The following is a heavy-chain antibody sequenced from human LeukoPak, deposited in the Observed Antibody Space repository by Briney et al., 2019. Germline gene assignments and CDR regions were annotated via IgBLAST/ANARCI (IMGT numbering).Heavy chain of an antibody. CDR1: GSIFSTYW. CDR2: IKQDGSET. Sequence: QSGGSLRLSCAASGSIFSTYWMSWVRQAPGKGLECVANIKQDGSETHYVDSVKGRFTISRDNAKTSLYLQMNSLRAEDTAVYYCARDLSGVTGYTYGRGIDYWGQGTLVTVSS. V-gene: IGHV3-7*01. D-gene: IGHD5-18*01. CDR3: ARDLSGVTGYTYGRGIDY. J-gene: IGHJ4*02.